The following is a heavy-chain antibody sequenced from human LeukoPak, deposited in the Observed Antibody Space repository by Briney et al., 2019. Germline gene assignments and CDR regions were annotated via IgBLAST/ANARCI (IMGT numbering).Heavy chain of an antibody. CDR3: AVVPAAMEDY. V-gene: IGHV3-30-3*01. J-gene: IGHJ4*02. CDR1: GFTFSSYA. CDR2: ISYDGSNK. Sequence: GGSLRLSCAASGFTFSSYAMHWVRQAPGKGLEWVAVISYDGSNKYYADSVKGRFTISRDNSKNTLYLQMNSLRAEDTAVYYCAVVPAAMEDYWGQGTLVTVSS. D-gene: IGHD2-2*01.